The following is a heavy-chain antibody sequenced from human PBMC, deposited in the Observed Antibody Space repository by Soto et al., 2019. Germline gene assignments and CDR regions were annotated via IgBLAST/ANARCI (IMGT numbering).Heavy chain of an antibody. Sequence: QVQLQESGPGLVKPSQTLSLTCTVSGGSISSGGYYWSWIRQHPGKGLEWIGYIYYSGSTYYNPSLKSRGTTSVDTSKNQFSLKLSSLTAADTAVYYCARVIVAVSSYYFDDWGQGTLVTVSS. D-gene: IGHD3-16*02. CDR1: GGSISSGGYY. J-gene: IGHJ4*02. CDR3: ARVIVAVSSYYFDD. V-gene: IGHV4-31*03. CDR2: IYYSGST.